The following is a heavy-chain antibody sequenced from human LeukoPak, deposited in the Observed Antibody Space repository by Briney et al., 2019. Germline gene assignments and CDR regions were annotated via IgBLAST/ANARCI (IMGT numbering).Heavy chain of an antibody. D-gene: IGHD2-2*01. CDR3: ARGPVVVPAALLYYFDY. CDR1: GYTFTGYY. CDR2: INPNSGGT. Sequence: ASVKVSCKASGYTFTGYYMHWVRQAPGQGLEWMGWINPNSGGTNYAQKFQGRVTMTRDTSISTAYMELSRLRSDDTAVYYCARGPVVVPAALLYYFDYWGQGTLVTVSS. V-gene: IGHV1-2*02. J-gene: IGHJ4*02.